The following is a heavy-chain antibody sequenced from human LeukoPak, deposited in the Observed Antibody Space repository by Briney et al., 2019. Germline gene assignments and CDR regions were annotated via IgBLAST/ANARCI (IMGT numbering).Heavy chain of an antibody. CDR1: GDIVSSNSAA. Sequence: SQTLSLTCAISGDIVSSNSAAWIWIRQSPSRGLEWLGRTYYRSKWYTEYAVSVKSRITINPDTSKNQFSLKLSSVTAADTAVYYCARVRRFGPKWFDPWGQGTLVTVSS. D-gene: IGHD3-3*01. J-gene: IGHJ5*02. V-gene: IGHV6-1*01. CDR2: TYYRSKWYT. CDR3: ARVRRFGPKWFDP.